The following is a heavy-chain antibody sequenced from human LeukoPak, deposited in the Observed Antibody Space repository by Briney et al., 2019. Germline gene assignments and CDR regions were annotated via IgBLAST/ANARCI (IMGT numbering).Heavy chain of an antibody. V-gene: IGHV1-69*06. J-gene: IGHJ4*02. CDR1: GGTFSSYA. Sequence: GASVKVSCKASGGTFSSYAISWVRQAPGQGLEWMGGIIPIFGTANYAQKFQGRVTITADKSTSTAYMELSSLRSEDTAVYYCAREGPLLVFDYWGQGTLVTVSS. CDR3: AREGPLLVFDY. CDR2: IIPIFGTA. D-gene: IGHD3-10*01.